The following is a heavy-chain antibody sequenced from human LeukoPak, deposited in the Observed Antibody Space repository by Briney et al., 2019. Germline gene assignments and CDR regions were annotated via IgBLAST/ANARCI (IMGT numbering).Heavy chain of an antibody. Sequence: GGSLRLSCAASGFTFSSYWMSWVRQAPGKGLEWVANIKQDGSEKYYVDSVKGRFTISRDNAKNSLYLQMNSLRAEDTAVYYCARAGDYYDSSGYSPFDYWGQGTLVTVSS. CDR3: ARAGDYYDSSGYSPFDY. CDR1: GFTFSSYW. D-gene: IGHD3-22*01. CDR2: IKQDGSEK. J-gene: IGHJ4*02. V-gene: IGHV3-7*01.